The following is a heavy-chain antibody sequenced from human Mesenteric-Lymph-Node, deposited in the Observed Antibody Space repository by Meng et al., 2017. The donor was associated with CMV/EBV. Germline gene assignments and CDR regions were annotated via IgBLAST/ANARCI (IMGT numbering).Heavy chain of an antibody. V-gene: IGHV1-8*03. J-gene: IGHJ4*02. CDR1: GYTFTSYD. CDR3: ARVGYSYATRASYYFDY. CDR2: MNPNSGNT. D-gene: IGHD5-18*01. Sequence: ASVKVSCKASGYTFTSYDINWVRQATGQGLEWMGWMNPNSGNTGYAQKFQGRVTITRNTSISTAYMELSSLRSEDTAVYYCARVGYSYATRASYYFDYWGQGTLVTVSS.